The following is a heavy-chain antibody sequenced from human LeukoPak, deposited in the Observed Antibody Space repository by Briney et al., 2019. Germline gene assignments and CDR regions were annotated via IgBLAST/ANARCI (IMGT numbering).Heavy chain of an antibody. Sequence: PGGSLRLSCAASGFTFSNYWMTWVCQSPGKGLEWVAIINQDGSGKYYVDSVKGRFTISRDNAKNSLYLQMSSLRAEDTAVYYCARGGHRQKEFWGQGTLVTVSS. CDR2: INQDGSGK. CDR3: ARGGHRQKEF. V-gene: IGHV3-7*01. J-gene: IGHJ4*02. CDR1: GFTFSNYW. D-gene: IGHD3-10*01.